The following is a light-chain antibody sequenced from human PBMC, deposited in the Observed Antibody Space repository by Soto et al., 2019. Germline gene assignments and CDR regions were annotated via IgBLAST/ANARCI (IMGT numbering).Light chain of an antibody. CDR2: AAS. CDR1: QSVSTN. V-gene: IGKV3-20*01. J-gene: IGKJ5*01. CDR3: QQYGTSPIT. Sequence: EIVMTQSPTTLSVSPGERATLSCRASQSVSTNLAWYQQKPGQAPRLLIYAASSRATGIPDRFSGSGSGTAFTLTITRLEPEDFAVYYCQQYGTSPITFGRGTRLEIK.